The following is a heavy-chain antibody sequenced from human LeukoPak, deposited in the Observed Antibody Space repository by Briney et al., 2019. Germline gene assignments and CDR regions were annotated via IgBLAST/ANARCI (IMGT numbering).Heavy chain of an antibody. CDR1: GGSISSYF. J-gene: IGHJ5*02. CDR2: IHYSENT. V-gene: IGHV4-59*01. Sequence: SETLSLTCTVPGGSISSYFWSWIRQPPGKGLQWIAYIHYSENTNYNPSLKSRVTISVDTSKNQFSLKVSSVTAADTALYYCARGRNWFDPWGQGTPVTVSS. CDR3: ARGRNWFDP.